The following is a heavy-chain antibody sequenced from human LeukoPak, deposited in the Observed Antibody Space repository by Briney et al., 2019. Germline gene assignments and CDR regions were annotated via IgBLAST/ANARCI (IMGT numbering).Heavy chain of an antibody. V-gene: IGHV4-4*07. CDR2: IYTSGST. CDR3: ARQPAFDDYGDYQELVYLDY. CDR1: GGSISSYY. Sequence: PSETLSLTCTVSGGSISSYYWSWIRQPAGKGLEWIGRIYTSGSTNYNPSLKSRVTMSVDTSKNQFSLKLSSVTAADTAVYYCARQPAFDDYGDYQELVYLDYWGQGTLVTVSS. D-gene: IGHD4-17*01. J-gene: IGHJ4*02.